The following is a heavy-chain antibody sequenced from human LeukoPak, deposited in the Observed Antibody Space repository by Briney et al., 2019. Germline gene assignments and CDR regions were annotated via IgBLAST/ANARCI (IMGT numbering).Heavy chain of an antibody. CDR3: TRRTYSTYMDV. J-gene: IGHJ6*03. CDR1: GGSMITDTFY. V-gene: IGHV4-39*01. D-gene: IGHD1-7*01. CDR2: MYSNGGGR. Sequence: PSETLSLTCTVSGGSMITDTFYWVWIRQPPGKGLEWIANMYSNGGGRQYNRSLTNRVSISVDTSKNQFFLNLNSVTAADTAIYYRTRRTYSTYMDVWGQGATVTVSS.